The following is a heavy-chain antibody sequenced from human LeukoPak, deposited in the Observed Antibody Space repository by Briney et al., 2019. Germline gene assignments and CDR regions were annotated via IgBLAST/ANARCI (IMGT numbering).Heavy chain of an antibody. CDR2: IYYSGST. J-gene: IGHJ4*02. V-gene: IGHV4-59*01. CDR3: ARGYSYGSYYFDY. CDR1: GGSISSYY. Sequence: SETLSLTCTVSGGSISSYYWSWIRQPPGKGLEWIGYIYYSGSTNYNPSLKSRVTISVDTSNNQFSLRLSSVTAADTATYYCARGYSYGSYYFDYWGQGTLVTVSS. D-gene: IGHD5-18*01.